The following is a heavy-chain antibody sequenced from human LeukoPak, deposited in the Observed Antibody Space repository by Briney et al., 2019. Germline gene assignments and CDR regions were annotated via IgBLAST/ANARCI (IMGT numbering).Heavy chain of an antibody. CDR3: AMFGLVAAIDS. CDR1: GYTFSSYC. CDR2: IKGDGSEK. V-gene: IGHV3-7*02. Sequence: GRTLRLSCAASGYTFSSYCMTWVRQAPARALGWVANIKGDGSEKYYADSVRGQFTISRDNAKNSLYLQMNSLRAEDTAVYYCAMFGLVAAIDSWGQGTLVTVSS. J-gene: IGHJ4*02. D-gene: IGHD5-12*01.